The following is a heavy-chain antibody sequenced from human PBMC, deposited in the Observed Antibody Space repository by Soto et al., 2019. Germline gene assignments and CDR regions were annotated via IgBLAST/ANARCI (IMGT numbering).Heavy chain of an antibody. CDR1: GYSFTDYK. Sequence: QGQLFQSGAEVKKPGASVKVSCKTSGYSFTDYKLHWVRQAPGQGLEWMGWVDPNGGGSNSAQKFQGSVTMTWDTSITTAYLDLTRLTTNDTATYFCATWVDYGDFEGFDFWGQGTLVTVSS. V-gene: IGHV1-2*04. CDR2: VDPNGGGS. J-gene: IGHJ4*02. D-gene: IGHD4-17*01. CDR3: ATWVDYGDFEGFDF.